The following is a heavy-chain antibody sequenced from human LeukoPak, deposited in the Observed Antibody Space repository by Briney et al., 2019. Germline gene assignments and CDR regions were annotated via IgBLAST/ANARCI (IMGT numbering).Heavy chain of an antibody. J-gene: IGHJ4*02. Sequence: ASVKVSCKASGYPFIDYYLHWVRQAPGQGLEWMGCINPNTGDTNSAQNFQGRVTMTRDTSISTAYMELSRLRSDDTAVYYCASSNYYGSGSYYTPVGYWGQGTLVTVSS. D-gene: IGHD3-10*01. CDR3: ASSNYYGSGSYYTPVGY. V-gene: IGHV1-2*02. CDR1: GYPFIDYY. CDR2: INPNTGDT.